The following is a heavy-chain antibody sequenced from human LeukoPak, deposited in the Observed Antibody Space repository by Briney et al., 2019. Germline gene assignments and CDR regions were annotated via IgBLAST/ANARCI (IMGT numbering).Heavy chain of an antibody. CDR2: VYYSGST. Sequence: SETLSLTCTVSGGSISTYYWSWIRQPPGKGLEWIGYVYYSGSTNYNPSLKSRVTISVDTSKNQFSLKLSSVTAADTAMYYCARAQRGSSGCRYFDYWGQGTLVTVFS. CDR1: GGSISTYY. D-gene: IGHD6-19*01. J-gene: IGHJ4*02. CDR3: ARAQRGSSGCRYFDY. V-gene: IGHV4-59*01.